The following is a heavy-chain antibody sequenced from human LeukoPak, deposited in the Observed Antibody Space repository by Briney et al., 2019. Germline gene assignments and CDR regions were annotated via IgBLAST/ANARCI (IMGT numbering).Heavy chain of an antibody. D-gene: IGHD3-16*01. CDR1: W. CDR3: ARSRLGELVY. CDR2: INTEGSST. Sequence: WMXWVXQAPGKGLGWVSRINTEGSSTNYADSVKGRFTISRDNAKNTLYLQMNSLRAEDTAVYYCARSRLGELVYWGQGTLVTVSS. J-gene: IGHJ4*02. V-gene: IGHV3-74*01.